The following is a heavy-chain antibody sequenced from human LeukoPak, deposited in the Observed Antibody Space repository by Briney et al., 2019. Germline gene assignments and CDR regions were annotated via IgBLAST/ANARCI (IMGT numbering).Heavy chain of an antibody. J-gene: IGHJ6*02. Sequence: GGSLRLSCTASGFTFSSFAVHWVRQAPGKGLDWVALISYDGNNNYYADSVRGRFTISRDNAKNTVNLQVNSLRPEDKAVYYCAREQLYSGYYGLDVWGQGTTLTVSS. D-gene: IGHD2-21*01. CDR2: ISYDGNNN. V-gene: IGHV3-30-3*01. CDR1: GFTFSSFA. CDR3: AREQLYSGYYGLDV.